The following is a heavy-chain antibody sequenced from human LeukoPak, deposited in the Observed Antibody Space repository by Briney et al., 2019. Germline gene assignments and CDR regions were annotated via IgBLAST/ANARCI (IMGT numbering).Heavy chain of an antibody. D-gene: IGHD2-15*01. CDR2: INHSGST. V-gene: IGHV4-34*01. Sequence: TSETLSLTCAVYGGSFSGYYWSWIRQPPGKGLEWIGEINHSGSTNYNPSLKSRVTISVDTSKNQFSLKLNSVTAADTAVYYCARQYCSGGSCYYFDYWGQGTLVTVSS. J-gene: IGHJ4*02. CDR3: ARQYCSGGSCYYFDY. CDR1: GGSFSGYY.